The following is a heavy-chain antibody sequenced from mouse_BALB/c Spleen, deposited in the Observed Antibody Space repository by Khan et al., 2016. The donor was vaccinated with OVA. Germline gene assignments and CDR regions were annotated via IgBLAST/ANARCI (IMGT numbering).Heavy chain of an antibody. CDR1: GFTFSSYS. V-gene: IGHV5-6-4*01. J-gene: IGHJ2*01. CDR2: ITSGGSYT. CDR3: TRDRNYYGSAFYFDY. Sequence: EVELVESGGGLVKPGGSLRLSCEASGFTFSSYSMSWVRQTPEKRLEWVATITSGGSYTYYPDSVQGRFTLSRDTAKNTLYLQMSSMKSEDTAIYYWTRDRNYYGSAFYFDYWGQGTTLTVSS. D-gene: IGHD1-1*01.